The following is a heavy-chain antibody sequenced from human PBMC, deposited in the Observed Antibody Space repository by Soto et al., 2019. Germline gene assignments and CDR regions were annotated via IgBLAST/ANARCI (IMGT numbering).Heavy chain of an antibody. Sequence: QVQLQESGPGLVKPSQTLSLTCTVSGGSISSGDYYWSWIRQPPGKGLEWIGYIYYSGSTYYNPSLKSQVTISVDTSKNQFSLKLSSVTAADTAVYYCARVPLGYCSSTSCYWAFDIWGQGTMVTVSS. D-gene: IGHD2-2*01. CDR1: GGSISSGDYY. CDR3: ARVPLGYCSSTSCYWAFDI. V-gene: IGHV4-30-4*01. J-gene: IGHJ3*02. CDR2: IYYSGST.